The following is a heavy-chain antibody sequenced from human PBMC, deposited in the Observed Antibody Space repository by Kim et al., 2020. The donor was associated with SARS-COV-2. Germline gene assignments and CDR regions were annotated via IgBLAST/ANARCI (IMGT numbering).Heavy chain of an antibody. CDR1: GGSISSSSYY. D-gene: IGHD5-18*01. CDR3: ARQGTVYYTAMVQYYYYGMDV. J-gene: IGHJ6*02. V-gene: IGHV4-39*01. Sequence: SETLSLTCTVSGGSISSSSYYWGWIRQPPGKGLEWIGSIYYSGSTYYNPSLKSRVTISVDTSKNQFSLKLSSVTAADTAVYYCARQGTVYYTAMVQYYYYGMDVWGQGTTVTVSS. CDR2: IYYSGST.